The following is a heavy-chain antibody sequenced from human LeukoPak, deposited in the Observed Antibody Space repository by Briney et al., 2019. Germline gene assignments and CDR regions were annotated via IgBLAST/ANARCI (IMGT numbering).Heavy chain of an antibody. CDR3: AREPYSSSWEYYYYYYGMDV. V-gene: IGHV6-1*01. D-gene: IGHD6-13*01. Sequence: SQTLSLTCAISGDSVSSNIAAWNWIRQSPSRGLEWLGRTYYRSKWYNDYAVSVKSRITINPDTSKNQFSLQLNSVTPEDTALYYCAREPYSSSWEYYYYYYGMDVWGQGTTVTVSS. CDR2: TYYRSKWYN. CDR1: GDSVSSNIAA. J-gene: IGHJ6*02.